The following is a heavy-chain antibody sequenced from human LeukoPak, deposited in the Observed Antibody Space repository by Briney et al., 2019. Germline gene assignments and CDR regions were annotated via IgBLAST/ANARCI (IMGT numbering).Heavy chain of an antibody. Sequence: ASVKVSCKASGYTFTSYGISWVRQAPGQGLEWMGWISAYNGNTNYAQKLQGRVTMTTDTSTSTAYMELRSLRADDTAVYYCARGSGIVATDPPFDYWGQGTLVTVSS. D-gene: IGHD5-12*01. CDR3: ARGSGIVATDPPFDY. V-gene: IGHV1-18*01. J-gene: IGHJ4*02. CDR1: GYTFTSYG. CDR2: ISAYNGNT.